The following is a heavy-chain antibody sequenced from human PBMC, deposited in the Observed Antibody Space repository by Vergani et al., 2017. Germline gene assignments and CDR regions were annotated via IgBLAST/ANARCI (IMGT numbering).Heavy chain of an antibody. CDR3: ASKTPTDYDFWSSYPEYYYYDMDV. V-gene: IGHV1-69*12. J-gene: IGHJ6*03. D-gene: IGHD3-3*01. CDR2: IIPIFGTA. CDR1: GGTFSSYA. Sequence: QVQLVQSGAEVKKPGSSVKVSCKASGGTFSSYAISWVRQAPGQGLEWMGGIIPIFGTANYAQKFQGRVTITADESTSTASMELSSLRSDDTAVYYCASKTPTDYDFWSSYPEYYYYDMDVWGKGTTVTVSS.